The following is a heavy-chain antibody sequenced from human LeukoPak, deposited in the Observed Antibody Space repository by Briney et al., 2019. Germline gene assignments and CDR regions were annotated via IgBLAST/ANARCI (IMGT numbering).Heavy chain of an antibody. Sequence: PGGSLRLSCAASGFTFSSYEMNWVRQAPGKGLEWVSYISSSGSTKYYADSVKGRFTISRDNAKNSLYLQMNSLRAEDTAVYYCARDSGDSYGKKGCFEKWGQGTLVTVSS. V-gene: IGHV3-48*03. J-gene: IGHJ4*02. CDR1: GFTFSSYE. CDR2: ISSSGSTK. CDR3: ARDSGDSYGKKGCFEK. D-gene: IGHD5-18*01.